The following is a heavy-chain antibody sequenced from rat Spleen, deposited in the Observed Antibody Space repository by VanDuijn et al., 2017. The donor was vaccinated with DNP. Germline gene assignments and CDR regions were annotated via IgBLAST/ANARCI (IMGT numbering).Heavy chain of an antibody. CDR1: GFTFSAYY. Sequence: EVQLVESGGGLVQPGRSLKLSCAASGFTFSAYYMAWVRQAPKKGLEWVAYIGSAAYAPYYGDSVKGRFTISRDNAKSTLYLQINSLRSEDMATYYCVRWNSGHFDYWGQGVMVPVSS. J-gene: IGHJ2*01. V-gene: IGHV5-22*01. D-gene: IGHD4-3*01. CDR2: IGSAAYAP. CDR3: VRWNSGHFDY.